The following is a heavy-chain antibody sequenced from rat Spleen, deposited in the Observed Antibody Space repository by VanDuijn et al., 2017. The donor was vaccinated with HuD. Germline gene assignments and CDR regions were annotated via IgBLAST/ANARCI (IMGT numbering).Heavy chain of an antibody. Sequence: EVQLVESGGGLVQPGRSLKLSCAASGFIFSDYNMAWVRQAPKKGLEWVATIIYDGSRTYYRDSVKGRFTISRDDAKRTLNLQMNSLRSDDTATYYCATHEGSSGFAFWGQGTLVTVSS. CDR3: ATHEGSSGFAF. V-gene: IGHV5S10*01. CDR1: GFIFSDYN. CDR2: IIYDGSRT. D-gene: IGHD1-11*01. J-gene: IGHJ3*01.